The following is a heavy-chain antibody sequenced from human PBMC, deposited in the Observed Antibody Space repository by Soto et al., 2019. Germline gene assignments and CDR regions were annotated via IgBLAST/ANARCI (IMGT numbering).Heavy chain of an antibody. Sequence: QVQLQQWGAGLLKPSETLSLTCAVYGGSFSGYYWSWIRQPPGKGLEWIGEVNHSGSTNYNPSLKRRVTISVDTPKTQSSLKLSSVTAADTAVYYCASFRSTSLTSIVVVTAGWFDPWGQGTLVTVSS. D-gene: IGHD2-21*02. CDR3: ASFRSTSLTSIVVVTAGWFDP. CDR2: VNHSGST. V-gene: IGHV4-34*01. J-gene: IGHJ5*02. CDR1: GGSFSGYY.